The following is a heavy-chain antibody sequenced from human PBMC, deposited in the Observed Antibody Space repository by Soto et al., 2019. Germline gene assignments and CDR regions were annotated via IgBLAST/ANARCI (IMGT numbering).Heavy chain of an antibody. D-gene: IGHD2-2*01. CDR3: ARVPDR. CDR1: EGSISSGGYS. V-gene: IGHV4-30-2*01. CDR2: IYHSGST. J-gene: IGHJ5*02. Sequence: SENPAITCAVHEGSISSGGYSCSWIRQPPGKGLEWIGYIYHSGSTYYNPSLKSRVTISVDRSKNQFSLKLSSVTAADTAVYYCARVPDRWGQGTLVTVS.